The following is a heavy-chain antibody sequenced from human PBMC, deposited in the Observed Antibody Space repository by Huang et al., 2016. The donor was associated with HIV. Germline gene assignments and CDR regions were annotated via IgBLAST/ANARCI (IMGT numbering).Heavy chain of an antibody. CDR3: ARPQGDKVRGIIRSYYYYYGMDV. CDR2: IGSSSCYI. Sequence: EVQLVESGGGLVKPGGSLRLSCVASGFTFTNYAMNWVRQAPGKVMEGVSAIGSSSCYIYYADSVKSRFTISRDDAKNSLYLQRNSLRAEDTAVYYCARPQGDKVRGIIRSYYYYYGMDVWGRGTTVTVSS. CDR1: GFTFTNYA. J-gene: IGHJ6*02. D-gene: IGHD3-10*01. V-gene: IGHV3-21*06.